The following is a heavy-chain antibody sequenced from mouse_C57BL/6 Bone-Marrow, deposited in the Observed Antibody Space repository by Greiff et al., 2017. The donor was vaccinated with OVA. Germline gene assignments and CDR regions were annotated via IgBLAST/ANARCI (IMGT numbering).Heavy chain of an antibody. CDR1: GFSLTSYG. D-gene: IGHD2-1*01. Sequence: VQVVESGPGLVQPSQSLSITCTVSGFSLTSYGVHWVRQSPGKGLEWLGVIWRGGSTDYNAAFISRLSISTDNSKSQVFFKMNSLQADDTAIYYCARSAYGRRYAMDYWGQGTSVTVSS. V-gene: IGHV2-2*01. CDR3: ARSAYGRRYAMDY. J-gene: IGHJ4*01. CDR2: IWRGGST.